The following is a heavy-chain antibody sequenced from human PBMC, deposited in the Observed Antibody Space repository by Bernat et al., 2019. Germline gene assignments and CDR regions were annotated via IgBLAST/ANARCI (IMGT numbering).Heavy chain of an antibody. CDR3: ARGNVVPAAMWGY. CDR1: GFTFSSYS. J-gene: IGHJ4*02. CDR2: ISSSSSYI. V-gene: IGHV3-21*01. Sequence: EVQLVESGGGLVKPGGSLRLSCAASGFTFSSYSMNWVRQAPGKGLEWVSSISSSSSYIYYADSVKGRFTISRDNAKNSLYLQMNSLRAEDTAVYYCARGNVVPAAMWGYWGQGTLVTVSS. D-gene: IGHD2-2*01.